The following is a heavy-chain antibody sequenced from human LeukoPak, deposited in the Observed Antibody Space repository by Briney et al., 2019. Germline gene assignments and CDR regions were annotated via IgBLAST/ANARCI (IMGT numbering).Heavy chain of an antibody. CDR1: GFTFSSYA. D-gene: IGHD6-19*01. J-gene: IGHJ4*02. CDR2: ISYDGSNK. V-gene: IGHV3-30*04. CDR3: ARALPIAVADLFDY. Sequence: GGSLRLSCAASGFTFSSYAMHWVRQAPGKGLGWVVVISYDGSNKYYADSVKGRFTISRDNFKNTLYLQMNSLRAEDTAVYYCARALPIAVADLFDYWGQGTLVTVSS.